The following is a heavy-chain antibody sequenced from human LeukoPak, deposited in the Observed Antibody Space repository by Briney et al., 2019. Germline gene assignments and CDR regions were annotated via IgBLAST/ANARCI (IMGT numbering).Heavy chain of an antibody. J-gene: IGHJ4*02. D-gene: IGHD3-22*01. Sequence: GGSLRLSCAASGFTFSDRAMNWVRQTPGKGLEWVSYISRGSETIYYADSVKGRFTISRDNAKNSLYLQMNSLRVDDTAVYYCARGDTSAWDFDSWGQGILVTVSS. CDR3: ARGDTSAWDFDS. CDR1: GFTFSDRA. V-gene: IGHV3-48*01. CDR2: ISRGSETI.